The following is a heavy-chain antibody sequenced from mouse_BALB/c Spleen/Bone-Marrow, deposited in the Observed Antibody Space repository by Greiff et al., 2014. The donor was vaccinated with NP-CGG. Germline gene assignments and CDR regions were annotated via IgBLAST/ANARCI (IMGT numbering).Heavy chain of an antibody. V-gene: IGHV1-9*01. D-gene: IGHD1-2*01. J-gene: IGHJ2*01. CDR1: GYTFSTYW. CDR3: ARRLLYYFDY. CDR2: ILPGSGST. Sequence: VQLQQSGAELMKPGASVKISCKATGYTFSTYWIEWVKQRPGHGLEWIGEILPGSGSTSYNEKFKGKATFTADTSSNTAYMQLSSLTSEDSAVYYCARRLLYYFDYWGQGTTPTVSS.